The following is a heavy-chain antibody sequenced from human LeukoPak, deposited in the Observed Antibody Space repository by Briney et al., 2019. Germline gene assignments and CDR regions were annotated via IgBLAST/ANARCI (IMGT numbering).Heavy chain of an antibody. V-gene: IGHV4-61*05. J-gene: IGHJ3*02. CDR2: IYYSGST. D-gene: IGHD3-3*01. CDR1: GGSISSSSYY. Sequence: PSETLSLTCTVFGGSISSSSYYWGWIRQPPGKGLEWIGYIYYSGSTNYNPSLKSRVTISVDTSKNQFSLKLSSVTAADTAVYYCARVKKYYDFWSGSPLDAFDIWGQGTMVTVSS. CDR3: ARVKKYYDFWSGSPLDAFDI.